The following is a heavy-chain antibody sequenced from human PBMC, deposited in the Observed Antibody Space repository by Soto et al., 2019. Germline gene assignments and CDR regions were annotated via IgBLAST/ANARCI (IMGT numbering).Heavy chain of an antibody. V-gene: IGHV1-3*01. CDR2: INAGNGNT. Sequence: ASVKVSCKASGYTFTRYALHWVRQAPGQRLEWMGWINAGNGNTKYSRKFQGRVTITRDTSASTAYMELSSLRSEDTAVYYCARGFAMLEWLLEQAYFDYWGQGTLVTVSS. J-gene: IGHJ4*02. CDR3: ARGFAMLEWLLEQAYFDY. D-gene: IGHD3-3*01. CDR1: GYTFTRYA.